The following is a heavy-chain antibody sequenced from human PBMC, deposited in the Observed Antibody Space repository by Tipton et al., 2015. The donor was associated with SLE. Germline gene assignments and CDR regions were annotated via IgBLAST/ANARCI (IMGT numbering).Heavy chain of an antibody. V-gene: IGHV3-64*02. CDR3: ARVGYGSGSLLWDY. Sequence: SLRLSCAASGFTFSSYAMHWVRQAPGKGLEYVSVISSNGGSTYYADSVKGRFTISRDNSKNTLYLQMGSLRAEDVAVYYCARVGYGSGSLLWDYWGQGTLVTVSS. D-gene: IGHD3-10*01. J-gene: IGHJ4*02. CDR2: ISSNGGST. CDR1: GFTFSSYA.